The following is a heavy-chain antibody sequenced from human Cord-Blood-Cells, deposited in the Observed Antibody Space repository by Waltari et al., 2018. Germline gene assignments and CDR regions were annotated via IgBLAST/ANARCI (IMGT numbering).Heavy chain of an antibody. CDR3: ARIPYCSGGSCYRDAFDI. D-gene: IGHD2-15*01. CDR1: GGSISSYY. CDR2: IYYSWST. V-gene: IGHV4-59*01. Sequence: QVQLQESGPGLVKPSETLSLTCTVSGGSISSYYWSWIRQPPGKGLEWIGYIYYSWSTNYNPSLKSRVTISVDTSKNQFSMKLSSVTAADTAVYYCARIPYCSGGSCYRDAFDIWGQGTMVTVSS. J-gene: IGHJ3*02.